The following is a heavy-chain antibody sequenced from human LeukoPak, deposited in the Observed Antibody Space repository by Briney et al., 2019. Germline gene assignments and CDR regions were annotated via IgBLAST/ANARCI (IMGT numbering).Heavy chain of an antibody. CDR2: IDASGSYI. Sequence: GGSLRLSCAASVLPFSNYGMNWVRQAPGKGLEWVSFIDASGSYIYYGDSVKGRFTISRDNAKNLLFLQMNGLRAEDTALYYCAKDLTSTLYWGVSMSDGFDIWGQGAMVAVSS. V-gene: IGHV3-21*06. CDR3: AKDLTSTLYWGVSMSDGFDI. D-gene: IGHD2/OR15-2a*01. CDR1: VLPFSNYG. J-gene: IGHJ3*02.